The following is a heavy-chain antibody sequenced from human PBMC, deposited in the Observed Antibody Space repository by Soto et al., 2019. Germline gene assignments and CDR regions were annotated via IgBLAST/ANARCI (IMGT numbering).Heavy chain of an antibody. Sequence: ASVKVSCKASGYTFTSYGISWVRQAPGQGLEWMGWISAYNGNTNYAQKLQGRVTMTTDTSTSTAYMELRSLRSDDTAVYYCARDPGRGYSYAAIDYWGQGTLVTVSS. CDR3: ARDPGRGYSYAAIDY. J-gene: IGHJ4*02. CDR2: ISAYNGNT. D-gene: IGHD5-18*01. CDR1: GYTFTSYG. V-gene: IGHV1-18*01.